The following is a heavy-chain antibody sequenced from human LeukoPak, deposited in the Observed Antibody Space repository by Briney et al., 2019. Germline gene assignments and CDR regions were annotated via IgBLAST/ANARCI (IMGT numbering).Heavy chain of an antibody. D-gene: IGHD1-26*01. CDR2: IYYSGST. Sequence: SETLSLTCTVSGGSISSSSYYWGWIRQPPGKGLEWIGSIYYSGSTYYNPSLKSRVTISVDTSKNQFSLKLSSVTAADTAVYYCARDPGSYYSYYFQHWGQGTLVTVSS. V-gene: IGHV4-39*02. J-gene: IGHJ1*01. CDR3: ARDPGSYYSYYFQH. CDR1: GGSISSSSYY.